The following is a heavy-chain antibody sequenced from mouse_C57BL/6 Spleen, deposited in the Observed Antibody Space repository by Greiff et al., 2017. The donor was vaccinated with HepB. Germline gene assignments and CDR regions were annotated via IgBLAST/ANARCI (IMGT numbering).Heavy chain of an antibody. D-gene: IGHD2-12*01. J-gene: IGHJ3*01. CDR3: ASDYAWFAY. CDR2: ISYDGSN. CDR1: GYSITSGYY. V-gene: IGHV3-6*01. Sequence: EVHLVESGPGLVKPSQSLSLTCSVTGYSITSGYYWNWIRQFPGNKLEWMGYISYDGSNNYNPSLKNRISITRDTSKNQFFLKLNSVTTEDTATYYCASDYAWFAYWGQGTLVTVSA.